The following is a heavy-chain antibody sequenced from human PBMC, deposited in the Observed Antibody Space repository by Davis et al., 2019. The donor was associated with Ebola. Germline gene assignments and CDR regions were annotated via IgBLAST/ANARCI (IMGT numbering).Heavy chain of an antibody. J-gene: IGHJ6*02. D-gene: IGHD3-10*01. CDR2: ISSSSSYI. V-gene: IGHV3-21*01. Sequence: GGSLRLSCAASGFTFSSYSMNWVRQAPGKGLEWVSSISSSSSYIYYADSVKGRFTISRDNAKNSLYLQMNSLRAEDTAVYYCARDSYDYGSGSYYNSGYYYYGMDVWGQGTAVTVSS. CDR3: ARDSYDYGSGSYYNSGYYYYGMDV. CDR1: GFTFSSYS.